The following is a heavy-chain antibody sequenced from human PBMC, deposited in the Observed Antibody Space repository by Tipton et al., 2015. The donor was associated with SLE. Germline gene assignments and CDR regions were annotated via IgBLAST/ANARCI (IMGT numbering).Heavy chain of an antibody. CDR3: ARGPPGAVAGTGMIPYFDR. D-gene: IGHD6-19*01. V-gene: IGHV4-34*01. J-gene: IGHJ2*01. Sequence: TLSLTCAVYGGSFSGYYWSWIRQPPGKGLEWIGEINHSGSTNYNPSLKSRVTISVDTSKNQFSLKLSSVTAADTAVYYCARGPPGAVAGTGMIPYFDRWGRGALVTVSS. CDR2: INHSGST. CDR1: GGSFSGYY.